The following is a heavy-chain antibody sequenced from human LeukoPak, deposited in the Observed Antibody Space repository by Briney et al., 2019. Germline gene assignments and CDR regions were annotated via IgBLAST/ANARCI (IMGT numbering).Heavy chain of an antibody. D-gene: IGHD3-10*01. CDR1: GFTFSSYA. Sequence: GGSLRLSCAASGFTFSSYAMSWVRQAPGKGLEWVSAISGSGGSTYYADSAKGRFTISRDNSKNTLYLQMNSLRAEDTAVYYCAKLLWFGELLYPPFDYWGQGTLVTVSS. CDR2: ISGSGGST. J-gene: IGHJ4*02. V-gene: IGHV3-23*01. CDR3: AKLLWFGELLYPPFDY.